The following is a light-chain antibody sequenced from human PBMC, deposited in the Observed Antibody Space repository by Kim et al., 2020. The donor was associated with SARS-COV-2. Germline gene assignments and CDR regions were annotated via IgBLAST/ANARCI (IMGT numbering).Light chain of an antibody. V-gene: IGLV3-19*01. CDR2: GKN. Sequence: SYELTQDPAVSVALGQTVRITCQGDSLRIYYASWYQQKPGQAPVLVIYGKNNRPSGIPDRFSGSSSGNTASLTITGAQAEDEADYYCNSRDSSGNHVLFG. CDR3: NSRDSSGNHVL. J-gene: IGLJ2*01. CDR1: SLRIYY.